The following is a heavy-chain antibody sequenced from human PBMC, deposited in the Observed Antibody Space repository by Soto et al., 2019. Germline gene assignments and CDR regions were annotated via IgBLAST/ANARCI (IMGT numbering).Heavy chain of an antibody. Sequence: LSLTCTVSGGSISSSSYYWGWIRQPPGKGLEWIGSIYYSGSTYYNPSLKSRVTISVDTSKNQFSLKLSSVTAADTAVYCCARPRGKSDWFDPWGQGTLVTVSS. CDR2: IYYSGST. J-gene: IGHJ5*02. CDR3: ARPRGKSDWFDP. CDR1: GGSISSSSYY. V-gene: IGHV4-39*01.